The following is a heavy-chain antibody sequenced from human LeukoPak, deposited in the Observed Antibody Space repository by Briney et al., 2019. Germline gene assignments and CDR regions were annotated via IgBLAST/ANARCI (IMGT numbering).Heavy chain of an antibody. D-gene: IGHD3-22*01. CDR3: ARGQQDSSGYSAFDI. V-gene: IGHV1-3*01. CDR2: INAGNGNT. Sequence: GASVKVSCTTSGYTFTSYVIHWVRQAPGQRLEWMGWINAGNGNTKYSQKFQGRVPITRDTSASTAYMELSSLRSEDTAVYYCARGQQDSSGYSAFDIWGQGTKVTVSS. J-gene: IGHJ3*02. CDR1: GYTFTSYV.